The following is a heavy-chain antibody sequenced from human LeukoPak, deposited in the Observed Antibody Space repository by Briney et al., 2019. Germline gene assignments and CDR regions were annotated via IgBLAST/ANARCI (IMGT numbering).Heavy chain of an antibody. Sequence: PGGSLRLSCAASGFTFSSYAMSWVRQAPGKGLEWVSAISGSGGSTYYADSVKGRFTISRDNSKDTLYLQMNSLRAEDTAVYYCAKDQRITIFGVVITFDYWGQGTLVTVSS. D-gene: IGHD3-3*01. V-gene: IGHV3-23*01. CDR3: AKDQRITIFGVVITFDY. J-gene: IGHJ4*02. CDR2: ISGSGGST. CDR1: GFTFSSYA.